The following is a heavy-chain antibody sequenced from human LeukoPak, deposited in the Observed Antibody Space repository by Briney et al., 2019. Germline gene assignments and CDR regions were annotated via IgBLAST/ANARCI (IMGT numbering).Heavy chain of an antibody. J-gene: IGHJ4*02. CDR1: GGSMNSYY. Sequence: SETLSLTCSVSGGSMNSYYWSWIRQSPGKGLEWIGYIYYSGSTNYNPSLKSRVTISVDTSKNQFSPKLSSVTAADTAVYYCARHVWLQPFDYWGQGTLVTVSS. D-gene: IGHD3-9*01. CDR2: IYYSGST. CDR3: ARHVWLQPFDY. V-gene: IGHV4-59*08.